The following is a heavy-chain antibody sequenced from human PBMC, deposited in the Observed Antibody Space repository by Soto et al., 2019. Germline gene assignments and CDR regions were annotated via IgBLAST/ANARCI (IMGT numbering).Heavy chain of an antibody. CDR3: ARGVYYYGMDV. V-gene: IGHV1-2*02. J-gene: IGHJ6*02. CDR1: GYTFTAYY. CDR2: INPNSGDT. Sequence: QVQLVQSGAEVQKPGASVKVSCKASGYTFTAYYMHWVRQAPGQGLEWMGWINPNSGDTNSAQKFQGRVTMTRDTSISTVYMELSGLRSDDTAVYYCARGVYYYGMDVWGQGTSVTVSS.